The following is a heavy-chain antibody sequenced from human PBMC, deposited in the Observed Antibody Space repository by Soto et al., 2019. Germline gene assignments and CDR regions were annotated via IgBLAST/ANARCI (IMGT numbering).Heavy chain of an antibody. D-gene: IGHD5-12*01. CDR1: GYSFPGFW. CDR2: IFPGDSDT. J-gene: IGHJ4*02. CDR3: ARQGPGYNYAY. Sequence: PGESLKISCGASGYSFPGFWIGWVRQMPGKGLEWLGIIFPGDSDTRYSPSFQGQVTISVDKSISTAYLQWSSLKASDTATYYCARQGPGYNYAYWGQGTLVTVSS. V-gene: IGHV5-51*01.